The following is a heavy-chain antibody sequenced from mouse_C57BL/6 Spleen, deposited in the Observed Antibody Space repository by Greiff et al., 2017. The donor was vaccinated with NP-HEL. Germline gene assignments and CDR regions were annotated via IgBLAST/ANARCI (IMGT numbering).Heavy chain of an antibody. D-gene: IGHD2-4*01. CDR3: ARLDDYDY. CDR1: GYTFTDYE. V-gene: IGHV1-81*01. Sequence: QVQLQQSGAELVRPGASVTLSCKASGYTFTDYEMHWVKQRTGQGLEWIGEIYPRSGNTYYNEKFKGKATLTADKSSSTAYMELRSLTSEDSAVYFCARLDDYDYWGQGTTLTVSS. CDR2: IYPRSGNT. J-gene: IGHJ2*01.